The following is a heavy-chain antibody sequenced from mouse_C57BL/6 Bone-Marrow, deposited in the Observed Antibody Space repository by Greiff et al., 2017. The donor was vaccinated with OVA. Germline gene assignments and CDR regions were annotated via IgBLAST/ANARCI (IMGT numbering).Heavy chain of an antibody. J-gene: IGHJ3*01. Sequence: EVQLQQSGPELVKPGASVKISCKASGYTFTDYYMNWVKQSHGKSLEWIGDINPNNGGTSYNQKFKGKATLTVDTSSSTAYMELRSLTSEDSAVYYCARRPSYGSSCGFAYWGQGTLVTVSA. CDR3: ARRPSYGSSCGFAY. V-gene: IGHV1-26*01. CDR2: INPNNGGT. D-gene: IGHD1-1*01. CDR1: GYTFTDYY.